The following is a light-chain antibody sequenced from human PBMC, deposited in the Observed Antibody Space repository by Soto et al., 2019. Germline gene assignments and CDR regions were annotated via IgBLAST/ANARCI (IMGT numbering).Light chain of an antibody. Sequence: IHMTQSPYSLSASVGERVTITCRASQGIRNDLGWYQQKPGTAPKRLIYAASSLQSGVPSRFSGSRSGTEFTLTISSLQAEDFATYYCLQHDGHGWTSGQGAKVDIK. CDR2: AAS. V-gene: IGKV1-17*01. J-gene: IGKJ1*01. CDR1: QGIRND. CDR3: LQHDGHGWT.